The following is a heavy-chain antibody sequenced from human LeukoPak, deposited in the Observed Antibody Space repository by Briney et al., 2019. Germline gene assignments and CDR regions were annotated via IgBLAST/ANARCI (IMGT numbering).Heavy chain of an antibody. CDR3: ARYYYDSSGYYYYFDY. Sequence: ASVKVSCKASGYTFTGYYMHWVRQAPGQGLEWMGRINPNSGGTNYAQKFRGRVTMTRDTSISTAYMELSRLRSDDTAVYYCARYYYDSSGYYYYFDYWGQGTLVTVSS. CDR1: GYTFTGYY. J-gene: IGHJ4*02. V-gene: IGHV1-2*06. CDR2: INPNSGGT. D-gene: IGHD3-22*01.